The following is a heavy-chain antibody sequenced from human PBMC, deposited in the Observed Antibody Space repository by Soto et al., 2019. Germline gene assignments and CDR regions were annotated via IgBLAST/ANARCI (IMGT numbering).Heavy chain of an antibody. CDR1: GYTFGIYV. V-gene: IGHV1-18*01. CDR2: ISPSSVRT. CDR3: ARESISSGTSCPWDY. D-gene: IGHD1-1*01. Sequence: QVQLVQSGAEVKKPGASVKVSCQASGYTFGIYVLTWVRQAPGQGPEWMGWISPSSVRTKYAQKFQGRVTMTAQTSTNSAHMELTSLTSADTAVYYWARESISSGTSCPWDYWGPGTLVTVSS. J-gene: IGHJ4*02.